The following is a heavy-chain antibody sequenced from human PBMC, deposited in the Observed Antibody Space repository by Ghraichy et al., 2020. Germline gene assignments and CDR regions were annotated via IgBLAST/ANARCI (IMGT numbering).Heavy chain of an antibody. CDR2: ISNNGSTT. CDR1: EFTFSSYA. Sequence: GESLNISCSASEFTFSSYAMNWVRQAPGKGLEYVSAISNNGSTTYYADSVKGRFTISRDNSKSTLYLQMSSLRGEDTAVYYCVKDWRSTLARPGFDYWCQASLVAASS. CDR3: VKDWRSTLARPGFDY. D-gene: IGHD6-6*01. V-gene: IGHV3-64D*06. J-gene: IGHJ4*02.